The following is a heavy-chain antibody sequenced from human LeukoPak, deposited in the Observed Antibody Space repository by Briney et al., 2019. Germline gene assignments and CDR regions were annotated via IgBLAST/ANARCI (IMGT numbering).Heavy chain of an antibody. V-gene: IGHV3-30*02. CDR2: IRYDGSNK. CDR1: GVTLSSYG. CDR3: AKDQAPQDIVVVPAY. J-gene: IGHJ4*02. Sequence: GGSLRLSCAASGVTLSSYGMHWVRQTPGKGLEWVAFIRYDGSNKYCADSVKGRFTISRDNSKNTLYLQMNSLRGEDTAVYYCAKDQAPQDIVVVPAYWGQGTLLSVAS. D-gene: IGHD2-2*01.